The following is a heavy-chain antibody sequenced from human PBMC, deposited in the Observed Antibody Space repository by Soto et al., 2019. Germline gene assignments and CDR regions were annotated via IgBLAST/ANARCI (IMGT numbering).Heavy chain of an antibody. Sequence: ETLSLTCTVSSASSSSYKSSWLRQTPGKGLDWIDYIDNKRGISYNPSLRSRISIAISVEAFTRQVSLRLSSVTAADTAVYYCARGGRWYPSNRKPKISYVDYWGQGTLVTVSS. CDR3: ARGGRWYPSNRKPKISYVDY. CDR1: SASSSSYK. CDR2: IDNKRGI. D-gene: IGHD2-15*01. J-gene: IGHJ4*02. V-gene: IGHV4-4*08.